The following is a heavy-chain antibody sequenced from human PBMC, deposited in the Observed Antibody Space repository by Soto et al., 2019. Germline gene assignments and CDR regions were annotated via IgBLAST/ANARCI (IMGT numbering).Heavy chain of an antibody. CDR2: IYYGGST. CDR1: GGSMSSGDYS. Sequence: TLSLTCAVSGGSMSSGDYSWNWIRQPPGKGLEWIGYIYYGGSTYNNPSLQSRVTMSLDRSRNQFSLKLNSVTAADTAVYYCARVRREYDNSGPVDYWGQGTLVTVSS. J-gene: IGHJ4*02. CDR3: ARVRREYDNSGPVDY. V-gene: IGHV4-30-2*01. D-gene: IGHD3-22*01.